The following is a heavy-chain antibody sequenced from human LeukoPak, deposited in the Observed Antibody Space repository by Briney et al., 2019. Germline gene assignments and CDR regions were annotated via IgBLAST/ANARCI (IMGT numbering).Heavy chain of an antibody. CDR1: GFTFSSYS. Sequence: PGGSLRLSCAASGFTFSSYSMNWVRQAPGKGLEWVSSISSSSSYIYYADSVKGRFTISRDNAKNSLYLQMNSLRAEDTAVYYCARDWARRSGNDFDYWGQGTLVTVSS. V-gene: IGHV3-21*01. J-gene: IGHJ4*02. D-gene: IGHD4-23*01. CDR2: ISSSSSYI. CDR3: ARDWARRSGNDFDY.